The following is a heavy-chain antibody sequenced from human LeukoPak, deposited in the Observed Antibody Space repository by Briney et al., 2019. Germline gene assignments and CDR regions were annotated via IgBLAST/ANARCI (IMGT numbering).Heavy chain of an antibody. CDR1: GFTFSSYS. CDR2: IIQDGSEK. CDR3: ARDKTGTWGPDY. J-gene: IGHJ4*02. Sequence: PGGSLRLSCAASGFTFSSYSMNWVRQAPGKGLEWVADIIQDGSEKYYVESVKGRFTISRDNAKNSVYLQMSTLRVEDTGVYYCARDKTGTWGPDYWGQGTLVTVSS. D-gene: IGHD3-9*01. V-gene: IGHV3-7*01.